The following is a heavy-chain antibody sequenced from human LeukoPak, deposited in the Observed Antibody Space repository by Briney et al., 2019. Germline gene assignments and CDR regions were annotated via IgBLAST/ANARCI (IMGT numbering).Heavy chain of an antibody. CDR2: INPSGGST. CDR3: ARSGYNDSSGYAFDY. CDR1: GYTFTSYY. J-gene: IGHJ4*02. Sequence: ASVKVSCKASGYTFTSYYMHWVRHAPVQGLEWMGIINPSGGSTSYAQKFQGRVTMSRDTSTSTVYMELRSLRSEDTAAYYCARSGYNDSSGYAFDYWGQGTMVTVSS. D-gene: IGHD3-22*01. V-gene: IGHV1-46*01.